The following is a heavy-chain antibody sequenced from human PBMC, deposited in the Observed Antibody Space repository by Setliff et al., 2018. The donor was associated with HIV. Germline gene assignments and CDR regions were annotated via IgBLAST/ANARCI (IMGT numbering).Heavy chain of an antibody. CDR2: IYYSGST. V-gene: IGHV4-59*01. CDR3: ARVRYSSGWYSHAFDI. J-gene: IGHJ3*02. Sequence: SETLSLTCTVSGGSISSYYWSWIRQPPGKGLEWIGYIYYSGSTNYNPSLKSRVTISVDTSKNQFSLKLSSVTAADTAVYYCARVRYSSGWYSHAFDIWGQGTMVTV. D-gene: IGHD6-19*01. CDR1: GGSISSYY.